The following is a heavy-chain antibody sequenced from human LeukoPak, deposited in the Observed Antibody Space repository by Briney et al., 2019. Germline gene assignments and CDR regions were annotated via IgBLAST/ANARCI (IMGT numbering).Heavy chain of an antibody. J-gene: IGHJ4*02. Sequence: PSETLSLTCGVSGDSISSDGHSWSWIRQPPGKGLEWVGYIYHSGAAYHNPSLKSRLALSVDTSNNQFSLRLRSVTAADTAVYYCVRGVGGEYFFFDRWGQGALVTVSA. D-gene: IGHD1-26*01. CDR2: IYHSGAA. CDR1: GDSISSDGHS. CDR3: VRGVGGEYFFFDR. V-gene: IGHV4-30-4*07.